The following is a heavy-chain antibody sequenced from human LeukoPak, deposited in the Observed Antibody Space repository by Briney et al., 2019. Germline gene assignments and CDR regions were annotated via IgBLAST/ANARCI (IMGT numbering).Heavy chain of an antibody. CDR2: IRSKAYGGTT. D-gene: IGHD3-22*01. J-gene: IGHJ3*02. CDR3: TRRYNYDSSGYYYVRDAFDI. V-gene: IGHV3-49*04. CDR1: GFTFSNYG. Sequence: PGGTLRLSCTASGFTFSNYGMNWVRQAPGKGLEWVGFIRSKAYGGTTKNAASVKGRFTISRDDSRSIAYLQMNSLKTEDTAVYYCTRRYNYDSSGYYYVRDAFDIWGQGTMVTVSS.